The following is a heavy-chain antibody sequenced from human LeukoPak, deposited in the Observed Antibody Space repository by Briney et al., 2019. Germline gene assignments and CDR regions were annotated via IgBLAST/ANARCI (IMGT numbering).Heavy chain of an antibody. J-gene: IGHJ4*02. Sequence: ASVKVSCKASGYTFTSYDINWVRQATGQGLEWMGWMNPNSGNTGYAQKFQGRVTMTRNTSISTAYMELSSLRSEDTAVYYCARLAPFYSSSWYEGYYFDYWGQGTLVTVSS. V-gene: IGHV1-8*01. CDR1: GYTFTSYD. D-gene: IGHD6-13*01. CDR3: ARLAPFYSSSWYEGYYFDY. CDR2: MNPNSGNT.